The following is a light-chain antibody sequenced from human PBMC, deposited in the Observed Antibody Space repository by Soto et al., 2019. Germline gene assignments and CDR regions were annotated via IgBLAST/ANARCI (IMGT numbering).Light chain of an antibody. CDR3: QHRSACTRT. V-gene: IGKV3-11*01. J-gene: IGKJ1*01. CDR2: HAS. Sequence: EIVLTQSPVTLSLSPGERATLSCRASQSIGTYLAWYQQKPDQAPRLLIYHASNRATGIPARFSGSGSGTEFTLTISSLEPEDFAVYYCQHRSACTRTFGQGTKVEVK. CDR1: QSIGTY.